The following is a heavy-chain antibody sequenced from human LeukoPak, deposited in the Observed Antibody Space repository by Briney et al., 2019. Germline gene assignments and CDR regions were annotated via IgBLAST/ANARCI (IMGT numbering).Heavy chain of an antibody. V-gene: IGHV4-59*10. CDR2: IYTSGST. CDR3: ARGPYYYDSSGFYYYYGMDV. J-gene: IGHJ6*02. D-gene: IGHD3-22*01. CDR1: GGSFSSYY. Sequence: SETLSLTCAVYGGSFSSYYWSWIRQPAGKGLEWIGRIYTSGSTDYNPSLKSRVTMSVDTSKNQFSLKLSSVTAADTAVYYCARGPYYYDSSGFYYYYGMDVWGQGTTVTVS.